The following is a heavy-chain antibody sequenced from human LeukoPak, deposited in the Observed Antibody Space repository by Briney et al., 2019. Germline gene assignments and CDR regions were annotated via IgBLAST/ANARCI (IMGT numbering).Heavy chain of an antibody. V-gene: IGHV3-48*02. Sequence: GESLRLSCAASGFTFSSYSMNWVRQAPGKGLEWVSYISSSSSTIYYADSVKGRFTISRDNAKNSLYLQMNSLRDEDTAVYYCARAHDYDFWSGYYQLDYWGQGTLVTVSS. D-gene: IGHD3-3*01. J-gene: IGHJ4*02. CDR1: GFTFSSYS. CDR3: ARAHDYDFWSGYYQLDY. CDR2: ISSSSSTI.